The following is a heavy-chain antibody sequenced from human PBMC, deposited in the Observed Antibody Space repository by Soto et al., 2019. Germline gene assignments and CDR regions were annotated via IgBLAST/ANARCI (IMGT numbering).Heavy chain of an antibody. J-gene: IGHJ4*02. CDR3: TSSITGITISDY. D-gene: IGHD1-20*01. CDR1: GFTFSNAW. Sequence: GGSLRLSCAASGFTFSNAWMNWVRQAPGKGLEWVGRIKSKTDGGTTDYAAPVKGRFTISREDSKNTLYLQMNSLKTEDTAVYYCTSSITGITISDYWGQGTLVTVSS. CDR2: IKSKTDGGTT. V-gene: IGHV3-15*07.